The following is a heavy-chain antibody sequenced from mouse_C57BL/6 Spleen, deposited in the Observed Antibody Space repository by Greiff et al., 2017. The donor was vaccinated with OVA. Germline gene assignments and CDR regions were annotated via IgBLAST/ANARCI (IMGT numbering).Heavy chain of an antibody. CDR2: IYPGDGDT. Sequence: VQLQQSGAELVKPGASVKISCKASGYAFSSYWMNWVKQRPGKGLEWIGQIYPGDGDTNYNGKLKGKATLTADKSSSTAYMQLSSLTSEDSAVYFCARGDYYGSIYAMDYWGQGTSVTVSS. D-gene: IGHD1-1*01. CDR3: ARGDYYGSIYAMDY. V-gene: IGHV1-80*01. CDR1: GYAFSSYW. J-gene: IGHJ4*01.